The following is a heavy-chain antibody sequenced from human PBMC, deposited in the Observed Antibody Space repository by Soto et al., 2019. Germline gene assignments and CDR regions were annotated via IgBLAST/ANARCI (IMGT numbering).Heavy chain of an antibody. Sequence: GGSLRLSCAASGFSFSTYNMNWVRQAPGRGLEWVSYISSRSSTIYHADSVKGRFTISRDNAKNSLYLQMDSLRDEDTAVYYCARVYYDYVWGSLDYWGQGTLVTVSS. CDR1: GFSFSTYN. D-gene: IGHD3-16*01. CDR2: ISSRSSTI. V-gene: IGHV3-48*02. J-gene: IGHJ4*02. CDR3: ARVYYDYVWGSLDY.